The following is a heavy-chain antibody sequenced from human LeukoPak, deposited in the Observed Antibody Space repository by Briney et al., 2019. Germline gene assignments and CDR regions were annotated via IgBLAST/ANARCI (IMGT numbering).Heavy chain of an antibody. D-gene: IGHD4-17*01. CDR2: IYTSGST. CDR1: GGSISSYY. J-gene: IGHJ4*02. CDR3: ARDGHYGQFDY. V-gene: IGHV4-4*07. Sequence: TSETLSLTCTVSGGSISSYYWSWIRQPAGKGLEWIGRIYTSGSTYYNPSLKSRVTISVDTSKNQFSLKLSSVTAADTAVYYCARDGHYGQFDYWGQGTLVTVSS.